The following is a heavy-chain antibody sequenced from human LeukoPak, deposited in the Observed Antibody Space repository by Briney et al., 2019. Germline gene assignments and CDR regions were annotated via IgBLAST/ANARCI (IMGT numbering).Heavy chain of an antibody. CDR3: AKVSSSFSSFDY. V-gene: IGHV3-21*01. D-gene: IGHD2-2*01. Sequence: GGSLRLSCAASGFSFSSFSMNWVRQAPGKGLEWVSYISGGSSFTYYVDSVKGRFTISRDNAKNSLYLQMNSLRAEDTAVYYCAKVSSSFSSFDYWGQGTLVTVSS. J-gene: IGHJ4*02. CDR2: ISGGSSFT. CDR1: GFSFSSFS.